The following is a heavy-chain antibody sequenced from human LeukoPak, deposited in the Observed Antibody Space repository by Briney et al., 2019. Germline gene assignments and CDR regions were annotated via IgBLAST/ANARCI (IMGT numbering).Heavy chain of an antibody. J-gene: IGHJ3*02. Sequence: SETLSLTCTVSGGSLSTWSWLRRPPGKGLEWVGYVYFTASPKYNPSLKTRVTISQDTSKNQFFLKLTSVTAADSAVYYCAKWDLGIYHDVSGYAFEIWGQGTMVTVSS. CDR2: VYFTASP. CDR3: AKWDLGIYHDVSGYAFEI. V-gene: IGHV4-59*08. D-gene: IGHD3-22*01. CDR1: GGSLST.